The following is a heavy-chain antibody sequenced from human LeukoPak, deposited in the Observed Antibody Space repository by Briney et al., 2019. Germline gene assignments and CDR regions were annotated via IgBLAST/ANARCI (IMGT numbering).Heavy chain of an antibody. CDR1: GFTFSSYS. Sequence: PGGSLRLSCAASGFTFSSYSMSWVRQAPGKGLDWVSSISSSNNYIYYADSLKGRFTISRDNAKNSLYLQMNSLRAEDTAVYYCARALATVDSFDIWGQGTMVTVSS. J-gene: IGHJ3*02. V-gene: IGHV3-21*01. CDR3: ARALATVDSFDI. CDR2: ISSSNNYI. D-gene: IGHD5-12*01.